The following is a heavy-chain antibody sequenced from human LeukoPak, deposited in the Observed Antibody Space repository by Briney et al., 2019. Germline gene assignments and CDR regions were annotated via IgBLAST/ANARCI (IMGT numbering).Heavy chain of an antibody. J-gene: IGHJ4*02. Sequence: PSETLSLTCTVSGGSITNYYWSWIRQPLGKGLEWIGYIYYSGNTNYNPSLKSRVTISVDTSKNQFSLRLSSVTAADTAVYYCARQRYSGSYYSDYWGQGTLVTVSS. CDR1: GGSITNYY. CDR3: ARQRYSGSYYSDY. D-gene: IGHD1-26*01. V-gene: IGHV4-59*08. CDR2: IYYSGNT.